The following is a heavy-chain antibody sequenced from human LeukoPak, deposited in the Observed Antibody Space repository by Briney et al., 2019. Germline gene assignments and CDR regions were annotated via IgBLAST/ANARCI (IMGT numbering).Heavy chain of an antibody. CDR3: ARRLTQYDCFDP. V-gene: IGHV6-1*01. D-gene: IGHD4-11*01. CDR2: TYYRSTWYN. Sequence: SQTLSLTCAISGDSVSSNSVTWNWIRQSPSNCLEWLGRTYYRSTWYNDYAVSVRGRITVNPDTSKNQFSLHLYSVTPEDTAVYYCARRLTQYDCFDPWGQGILVTVSS. CDR1: GDSVSSNSVT. J-gene: IGHJ5*02.